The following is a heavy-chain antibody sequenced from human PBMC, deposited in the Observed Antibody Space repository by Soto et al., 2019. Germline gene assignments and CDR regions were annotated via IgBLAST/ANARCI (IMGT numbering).Heavy chain of an antibody. CDR2: IKSKTDGGTT. D-gene: IGHD2-15*01. J-gene: IGHJ6*02. CDR1: GFTFSNAW. Sequence: GGSLRLSCAASGFTFSNAWMNWVRQAPGKGLEWVGRIKSKTDGGTTDYAAPLKGRFTISRDDSKNTLYLQMNSLKTEDTAVYYCTETYCSGGSCYPRYGMDVWGQGTTVTVSS. V-gene: IGHV3-15*07. CDR3: TETYCSGGSCYPRYGMDV.